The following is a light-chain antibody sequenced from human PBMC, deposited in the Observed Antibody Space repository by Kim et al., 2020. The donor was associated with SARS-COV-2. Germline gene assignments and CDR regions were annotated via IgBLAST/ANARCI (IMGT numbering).Light chain of an antibody. J-gene: IGLJ1*01. CDR2: GNS. CDR1: SSNVGEGYD. V-gene: IGLV1-40*01. CDR3: QSYDSSLSGYV. Sequence: KVQLSCTGSSSNVGEGYDVHWYQQLPGTAPNLLIYGNSNRPSGVPDRFSGSKSGTSASLAITGLQAEDEADYYCQSYDSSLSGYVFGTGTKVTVL.